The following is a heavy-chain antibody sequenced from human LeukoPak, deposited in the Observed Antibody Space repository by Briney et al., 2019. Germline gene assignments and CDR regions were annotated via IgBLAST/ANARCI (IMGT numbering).Heavy chain of an antibody. Sequence: ASVKVSCKASGYTFTSYYMHWVRQAPGQGLEWMGIINPSGGSTSYAQKFQGRVTMTRDTSTSTVYMELSSLRSEDTAVYYCARDRLAVAGTSPGDYWGQGTLVTVSS. V-gene: IGHV1-46*01. CDR1: GYTFTSYY. D-gene: IGHD6-19*01. CDR3: ARDRLAVAGTSPGDY. CDR2: INPSGGST. J-gene: IGHJ4*02.